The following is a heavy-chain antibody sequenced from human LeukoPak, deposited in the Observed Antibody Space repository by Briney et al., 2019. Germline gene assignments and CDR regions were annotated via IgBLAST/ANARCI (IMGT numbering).Heavy chain of an antibody. Sequence: PGGSLRLSCAASGFTFSSYTINWVRQAPGKGLEWVANMKQDGSEKYYVDSVKGRFTISRDNAKNSLYLQMNSLRVEDTAVYYCGPGSSGRGGFDYWGQGTLVTVSS. J-gene: IGHJ4*02. D-gene: IGHD6-19*01. V-gene: IGHV3-7*01. CDR1: GFTFSSYT. CDR3: GPGSSGRGGFDY. CDR2: MKQDGSEK.